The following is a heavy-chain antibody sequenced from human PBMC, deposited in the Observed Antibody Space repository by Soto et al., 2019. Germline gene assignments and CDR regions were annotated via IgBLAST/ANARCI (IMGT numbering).Heavy chain of an antibody. CDR3: ARGVESRGLPDAFDI. J-gene: IGHJ3*02. V-gene: IGHV1-69*13. CDR1: GGTFSSYA. CDR2: IIPIFGTA. Sequence: ASVKVSCKASGGTFSSYAISWVRQAPGQGLEWMGGIIPIFGTANYAQKFQGRVTITADESTSTAYMELSSLRSEDTAVYYCARGVESRGLPDAFDIWGEGTMVTVSS. D-gene: IGHD3-10*01.